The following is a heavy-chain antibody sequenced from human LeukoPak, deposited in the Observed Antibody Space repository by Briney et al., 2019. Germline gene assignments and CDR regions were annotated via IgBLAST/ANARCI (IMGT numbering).Heavy chain of an antibody. V-gene: IGHV3-7*01. Sequence: GGSLRPSCAAFGFTFSSTWMSWVRQAPGKGLGWVANIKQDGSEKYYVDSVKGRFTISRDNAKNSLYLQMNSLRAEDTAVYYCARDHNWNFPYWGQGTLVTVSS. CDR1: GFTFSSTW. J-gene: IGHJ4*02. D-gene: IGHD1-20*01. CDR2: IKQDGSEK. CDR3: ARDHNWNFPY.